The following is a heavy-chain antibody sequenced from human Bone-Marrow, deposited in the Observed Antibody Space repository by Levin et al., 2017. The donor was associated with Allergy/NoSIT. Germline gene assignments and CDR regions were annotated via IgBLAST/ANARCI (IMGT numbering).Heavy chain of an antibody. D-gene: IGHD5-18*01. J-gene: IGHJ4*02. CDR3: ARQGPTPAMVVDCFDY. CDR2: IYYSGST. CDR1: GGSITSSTSH. Sequence: SETLSLTCTVSGGSITSSTSHWGWIRQPPGKGLEWIGSIYYSGSTYYNPSLKSRVTIFIDTSRTQFSLKLSSVAAADTAVYYCARQGPTPAMVVDCFDYWGQGTLVTVPS. V-gene: IGHV4-39*01.